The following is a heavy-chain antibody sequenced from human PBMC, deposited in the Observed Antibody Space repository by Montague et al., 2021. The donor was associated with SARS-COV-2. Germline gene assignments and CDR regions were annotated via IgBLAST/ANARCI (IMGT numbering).Heavy chain of an antibody. V-gene: IGHV4-34*01. D-gene: IGHD4-23*01. CDR1: GGSFSGYY. J-gene: IGHJ4*02. CDR3: ARWDPQTLTLIGLRGKSASDY. Sequence: SETLSLTCAVYGGSFSGYYWTWIRQSPGKGLEWIAEINHSGTTNYNFNPSLRSRVTISVDTSKSQFSLKLSSVTAADTGVYYCARWDPQTLTLIGLRGKSASDYWGQGTLVPVS. CDR2: INHSGTT.